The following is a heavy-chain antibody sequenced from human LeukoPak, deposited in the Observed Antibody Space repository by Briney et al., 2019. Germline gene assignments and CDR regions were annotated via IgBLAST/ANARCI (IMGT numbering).Heavy chain of an antibody. J-gene: IGHJ6*02. CDR3: TRVQAGRSGLMDV. Sequence: GGSLRLSCAASGFTLSGYWMHWLRQAPGEGLVWVSRIDPDGITTNYADSVKGRFTTSRDNARNTLYLQMNSLTAEDTALYYCTRVQAGRSGLMDVWGRGTTVTVSS. CDR1: GFTLSGYW. D-gene: IGHD2-8*02. V-gene: IGHV3-74*01. CDR2: IDPDGITT.